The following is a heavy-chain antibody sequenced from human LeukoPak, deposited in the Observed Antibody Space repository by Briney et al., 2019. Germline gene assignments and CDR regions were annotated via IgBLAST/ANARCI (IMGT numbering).Heavy chain of an antibody. D-gene: IGHD2-2*01. CDR1: GDSLRGHY. CDR2: IYYTGTT. V-gene: IGHV4-59*11. Sequence: SETLSLTCTVSGDSLRGHYWSWIRQPPGKGLELIGHIYYTGTTYFNPSLNSRVTISLDTSRNQFSLYVTPVTAADTAVYYCARFSSDCSTASCYLTYWGQGTLVTVSS. J-gene: IGHJ4*02. CDR3: ARFSSDCSTASCYLTY.